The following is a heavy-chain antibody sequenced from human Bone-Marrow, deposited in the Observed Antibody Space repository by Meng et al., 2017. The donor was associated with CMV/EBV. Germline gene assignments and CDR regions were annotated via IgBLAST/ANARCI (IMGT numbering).Heavy chain of an antibody. Sequence: FNNCWVAWVRQMPGKGLEWMGIIYPGDSETRYSPSFQGQVTMSADKSINTAYLQWSSLKASDTAIYYCARPQGYCSTTSCRGWFDPWGQGTLVTVSS. CDR3: ARPQGYCSTTSCRGWFDP. J-gene: IGHJ5*02. CDR2: IYPGDSET. D-gene: IGHD2-2*01. CDR1: FNNCW. V-gene: IGHV5-51*01.